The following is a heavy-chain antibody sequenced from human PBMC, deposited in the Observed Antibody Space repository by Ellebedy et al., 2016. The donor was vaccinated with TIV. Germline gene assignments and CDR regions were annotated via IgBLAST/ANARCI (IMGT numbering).Heavy chain of an antibody. D-gene: IGHD6-13*01. CDR1: GFAFGDYS. CDR3: ARSGFSSSWDDAFDV. J-gene: IGHJ3*01. CDR2: ISSIGSTI. Sequence: GGSLRLXCAASGFAFGDYSMNWVRQAPGKGLEWVSYISSIGSTIFYADSVKGRFTMSRDNAKNSLYLQMSSLRAEDTAVYYCARSGFSSSWDDAFDVWGQGTMVTVSS. V-gene: IGHV3-48*04.